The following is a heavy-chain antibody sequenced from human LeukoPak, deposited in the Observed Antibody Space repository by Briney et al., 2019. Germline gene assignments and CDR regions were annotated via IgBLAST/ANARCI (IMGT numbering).Heavy chain of an antibody. V-gene: IGHV3-74*01. Sequence: GGSLRLSCAASGFTFSSSWMYWVRQAPGKGLVWVSRINSDESITTYADSVKGRFTISRDNAKNTLYLQMNSLRTEDTAVYYCARGLVPGFLDYWGQGTPVTVSS. J-gene: IGHJ4*02. CDR3: ARGLVPGFLDY. D-gene: IGHD4-11*01. CDR2: INSDESIT. CDR1: GFTFSSSW.